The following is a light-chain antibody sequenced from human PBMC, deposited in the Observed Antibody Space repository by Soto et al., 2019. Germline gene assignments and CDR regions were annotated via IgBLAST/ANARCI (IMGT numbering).Light chain of an antibody. CDR1: QGISSA. J-gene: IGKJ1*01. Sequence: IQMTQSPSTLAASLGDRVTITCRASQGISSALAWYQQKPGKAPKLLIYDASSLESGVPSRFSGSGSGTEFTLTISSLQHDDFATYYCQQYSTYNPRTFGQGTKVDIK. V-gene: IGKV1-13*02. CDR2: DAS. CDR3: QQYSTYNPRT.